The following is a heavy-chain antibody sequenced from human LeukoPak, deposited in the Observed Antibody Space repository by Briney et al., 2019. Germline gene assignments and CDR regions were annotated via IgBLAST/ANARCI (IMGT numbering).Heavy chain of an antibody. D-gene: IGHD3-16*01. CDR3: ARGTFGVDY. V-gene: IGHV3-48*02. Sequence: GGSLRLSCAASGFTFSSYSMNWVRQAPGKGLEWVSHITASGTAMFYADSVKGRFTISRDNAKNSLYLQMNSLRDEDTAVYYCARGTFGVDYWGQGTLVTVSS. CDR1: GFTFSSYS. J-gene: IGHJ4*02. CDR2: ITASGTAM.